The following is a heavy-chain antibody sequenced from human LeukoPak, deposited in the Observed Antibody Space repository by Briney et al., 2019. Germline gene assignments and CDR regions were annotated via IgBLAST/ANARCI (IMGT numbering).Heavy chain of an antibody. Sequence: SDTLALSCTVSGGSVGSYYWSWIRQSPGKGLEWIRYIYYGGSASYNPSLKSRASISIDRSKNQFSLKLSSLTAADTAVYYCAGPVVGATGGDFDYWGQGTLVTVSS. V-gene: IGHV4-59*08. CDR1: GGSVGSYY. CDR2: IYYGGSA. J-gene: IGHJ4*02. D-gene: IGHD1-26*01. CDR3: AGPVVGATGGDFDY.